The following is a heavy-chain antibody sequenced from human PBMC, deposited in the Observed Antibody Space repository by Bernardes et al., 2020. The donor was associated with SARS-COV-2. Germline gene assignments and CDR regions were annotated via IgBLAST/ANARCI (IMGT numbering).Heavy chain of an antibody. V-gene: IGHV3-74*03. D-gene: IGHD1-20*01. Sequence: GGALRLSREGSGFTFSISYMHWVRQAPGQGLVWVSYINNDGSEATYADSVRGRFTIYRDNAKNTLYLQMNSLRAEDTGIYFCARDIISAREDFWGQGTLVTVSP. CDR1: GFTFSISY. CDR3: ARDIISAREDF. CDR2: INNDGSEA. J-gene: IGHJ4*02.